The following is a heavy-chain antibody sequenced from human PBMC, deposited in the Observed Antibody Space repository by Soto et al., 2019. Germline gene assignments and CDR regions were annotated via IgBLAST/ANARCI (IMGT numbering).Heavy chain of an antibody. CDR1: GYTFTSYG. CDR2: ISAYNGNT. CDR3: ARGGPYGDYYYYGMDV. V-gene: IGHV1-18*01. J-gene: IGHJ6*02. Sequence: ASVKVSWKASGYTFTSYGISWVRQAPGQGLEWMGWISAYNGNTNYAQKLQGRVTMTTDTSTSTAYMELRSLRSDDTAVYYCARGGPYGDYYYYGMDVWGQGTTVTVSS. D-gene: IGHD4-17*01.